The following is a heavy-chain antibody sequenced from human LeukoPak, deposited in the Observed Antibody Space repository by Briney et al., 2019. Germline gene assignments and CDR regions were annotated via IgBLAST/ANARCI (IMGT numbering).Heavy chain of an antibody. D-gene: IGHD3-9*01. CDR1: GFTVSSNY. CDR3: ARVRGDILTMDY. CDR2: IYSGGST. Sequence: GGSLRLSCAASGFTVSSNYMSWVRQAPGKGLEWVSVIYSGGSTYYADSVKGRFTISRDNAKNSLYLQMNSLRAEDTAVYYCARVRGDILTMDYWGQGTLVTVSS. J-gene: IGHJ4*02. V-gene: IGHV3-66*01.